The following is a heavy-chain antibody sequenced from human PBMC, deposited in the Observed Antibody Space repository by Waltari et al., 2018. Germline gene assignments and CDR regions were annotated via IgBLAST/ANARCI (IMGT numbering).Heavy chain of an antibody. V-gene: IGHV3-23*01. CDR2: ISGSGCST. CDR1: GFTFSSYA. J-gene: IGHJ4*02. CDR3: AKDKTAAAGYFDY. Sequence: EVQLLESGGGLVPPGGSLRLSCAASGFTFSSYAMSWVRQAPGKGLELVSAISGSGCSTYYADSVKGRFTISRDNSKNTLYLQMNSLRAEDTAVYYCAKDKTAAAGYFDYWGQGTLVTVSS. D-gene: IGHD6-13*01.